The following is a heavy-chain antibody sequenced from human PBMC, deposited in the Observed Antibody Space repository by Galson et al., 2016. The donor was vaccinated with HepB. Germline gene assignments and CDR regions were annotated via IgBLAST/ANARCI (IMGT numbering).Heavy chain of an antibody. V-gene: IGHV5-51*03. J-gene: IGHJ6*02. CDR3: ARLVRPSSRDYYYGMDV. CDR1: GYTFTNQW. CDR2: IYPGDSDF. D-gene: IGHD3-10*02. Sequence: QSGAEVKKSGESLKISCQVSGYTFTNQWIAWVRQMPGKGLEWMGIIYPGDSDFRYSPSFQGQATISADKSISTAYLQWSSLKASDTAIYYCARLVRPSSRDYYYGMDVWGQGTTVTVSS.